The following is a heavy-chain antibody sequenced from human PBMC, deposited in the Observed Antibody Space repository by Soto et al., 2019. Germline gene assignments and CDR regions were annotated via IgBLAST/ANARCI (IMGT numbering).Heavy chain of an antibody. J-gene: IGHJ4*02. CDR3: ARYRYSDSLKEYYFDY. D-gene: IGHD3-22*01. CDR2: LYYTGST. Sequence: SETLSLTCPVSGGSINSGDYYWSWIGQPPGKGLEWIGNLYYTGSTYYNPSHKSRVTISVDTSKKQFSLMVTSVTATDTAVYYCARYRYSDSLKEYYFDYWGQGTLVTVSS. CDR1: GGSINSGDYY. V-gene: IGHV4-30-4*01.